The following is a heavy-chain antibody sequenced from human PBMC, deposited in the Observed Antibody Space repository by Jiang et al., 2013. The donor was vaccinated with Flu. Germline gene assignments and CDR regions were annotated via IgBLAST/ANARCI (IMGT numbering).Heavy chain of an antibody. V-gene: IGHV5-51*01. D-gene: IGHD3-16*01. Sequence: SFQGQVTISVDKSISTAYLQWSSLKASDTAMYYCARRGAYWYFDLWGRGTLVTVSS. J-gene: IGHJ2*01. CDR3: ARRGAYWYFDL.